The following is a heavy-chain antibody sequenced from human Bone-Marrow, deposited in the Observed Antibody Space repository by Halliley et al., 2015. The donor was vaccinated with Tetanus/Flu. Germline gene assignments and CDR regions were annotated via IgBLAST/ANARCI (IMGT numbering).Heavy chain of an antibody. Sequence: IGYIYYTGSAYSNPSLKSRVTLSIDTSENQFSLTLNSVTAADTAVYYCARAATDTGTNYFDYWGQGTLVTVPS. J-gene: IGHJ4*02. V-gene: IGHV4-31*02. CDR3: ARAATDTGTNYFDY. CDR2: IYYTGSA. D-gene: IGHD1-7*01.